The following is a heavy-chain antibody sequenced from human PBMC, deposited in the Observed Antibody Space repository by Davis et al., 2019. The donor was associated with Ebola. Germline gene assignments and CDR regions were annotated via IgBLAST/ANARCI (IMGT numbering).Heavy chain of an antibody. V-gene: IGHV1-69*06. D-gene: IGHD4-17*01. J-gene: IGHJ6*02. Sequence: SVKVSCKASADTFNKYAINWVRQAPGQGLEWMGGIIPIFGTANYAQKFQGRVTITADKSTSTAYMELSSLRSEDTAVYYCAREHEGGYGYYYYGMDVWGQGTTVTVSS. CDR1: ADTFNKYA. CDR3: AREHEGGYGYYYYGMDV. CDR2: IIPIFGTA.